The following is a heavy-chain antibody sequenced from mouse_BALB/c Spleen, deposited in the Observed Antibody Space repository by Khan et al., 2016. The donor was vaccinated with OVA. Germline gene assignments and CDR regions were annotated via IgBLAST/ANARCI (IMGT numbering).Heavy chain of an antibody. CDR2: IRNKDNGYTT. J-gene: IGHJ4*01. V-gene: IGHV7-3*02. CDR1: GFTFTDYY. D-gene: IGHD4-1*01. CDR3: TDSGTRNVMYS. Sequence: EVELVESGGGLVQPGGSLRLTCATSGFTFTDYYMSWVRQPPGKALEWLGFIRNKDNGYTTEYIASVKGRFTISRDNSQSILYLQMNTLRAEDSATYDCTDSGTRNVMYSWGQGASVTVSS.